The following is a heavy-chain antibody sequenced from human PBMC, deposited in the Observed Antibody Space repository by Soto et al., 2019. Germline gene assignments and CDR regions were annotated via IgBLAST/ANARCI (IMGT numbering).Heavy chain of an antibody. J-gene: IGHJ6*02. V-gene: IGHV4-34*01. Sequence: SETLSLTCAVYGGSFSGYYWSWIRQPPGKGLEWIGEINHSGSTNYNPSLKSRVTISVDTSKNQFSLKLSSVTAADTAVYYCARANSSGWYGGYYYYYYGMDVWGQGTTVTVSS. CDR3: ARANSSGWYGGYYYYYYGMDV. D-gene: IGHD6-19*01. CDR2: INHSGST. CDR1: GGSFSGYY.